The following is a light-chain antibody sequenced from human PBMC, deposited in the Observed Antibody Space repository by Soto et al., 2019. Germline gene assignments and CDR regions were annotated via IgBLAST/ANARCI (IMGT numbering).Light chain of an antibody. J-gene: IGKJ1*01. CDR1: QSVISNY. Sequence: EVVLTQSPGTLSLSPGERATLSCRASQSVISNYLAWYQQKPGQAPRLLIYGASSSATGIPDRFSGSGSGTNFTLTISRLEPEDFAVNYCQQYGRSTGTYGQGTKVEIX. CDR2: GAS. V-gene: IGKV3-20*01. CDR3: QQYGRSTGT.